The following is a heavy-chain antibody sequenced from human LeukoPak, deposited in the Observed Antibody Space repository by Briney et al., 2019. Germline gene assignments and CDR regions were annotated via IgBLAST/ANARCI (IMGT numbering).Heavy chain of an antibody. Sequence: GASVEVSCKASGYTFTKYGITWVRQAPGQGLEWMGWISTYNGNTNYAQKLQGRVTMTTDTSTSTAYMELRSLISDDAAVYYCARGDDYGDYWGLYWGQGTLVTVSS. CDR1: GYTFTKYG. CDR2: ISTYNGNT. D-gene: IGHD4-17*01. CDR3: ARGDDYGDYWGLY. J-gene: IGHJ4*02. V-gene: IGHV1-18*01.